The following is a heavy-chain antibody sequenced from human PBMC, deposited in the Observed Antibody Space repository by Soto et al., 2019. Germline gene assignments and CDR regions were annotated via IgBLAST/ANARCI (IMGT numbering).Heavy chain of an antibody. D-gene: IGHD3-22*01. V-gene: IGHV5-51*01. J-gene: IGHJ6*02. CDR2: IYPGDSDT. Sequence: RGESLKISCKGSGYSFTSYWIGWVRQMPGKGLEWMGIIYPGDSDTRYSPSFQGQVTISADKSISTAYLQWSSLKASDTAMYYCARRSLKNFDSSGAYYYYYGMDVWGQGTTVTVSS. CDR1: GYSFTSYW. CDR3: ARRSLKNFDSSGAYYYYYGMDV.